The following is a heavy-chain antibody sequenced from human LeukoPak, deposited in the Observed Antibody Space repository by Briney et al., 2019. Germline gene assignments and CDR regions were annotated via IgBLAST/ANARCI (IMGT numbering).Heavy chain of an antibody. J-gene: IGHJ4*02. D-gene: IGHD6-19*01. CDR3: AKGSSGWYYYCDY. Sequence: PGGSLRLSCAASGFTFDDYAMHCVRQAPGKGLEWVSGISWNSGSIGYADSVKGRFTISRDNAKNSLYLQMNSLRAEDMALYYCAKGSSGWYYYCDYWGQGTLVTVSS. CDR1: GFTFDDYA. CDR2: ISWNSGSI. V-gene: IGHV3-9*03.